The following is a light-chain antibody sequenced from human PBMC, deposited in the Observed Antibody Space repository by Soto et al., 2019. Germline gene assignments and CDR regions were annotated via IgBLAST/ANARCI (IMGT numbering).Light chain of an antibody. CDR3: QQANSFPLT. CDR2: TGS. Sequence: DIQMTQSPSSVSASVGDRVSITCRASQGISSWLAWYQQKPGRAPKLLIYTGSSLQIGVPSRFRGTGTGTDFTLTISSLQPEDVATYYCQQANSFPLTFGGGTKVEIK. CDR1: QGISSW. J-gene: IGKJ4*01. V-gene: IGKV1-12*01.